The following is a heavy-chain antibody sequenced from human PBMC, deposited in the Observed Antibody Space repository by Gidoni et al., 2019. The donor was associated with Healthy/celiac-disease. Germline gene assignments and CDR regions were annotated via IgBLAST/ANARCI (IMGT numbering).Heavy chain of an antibody. V-gene: IGHV3-30-3*01. CDR1: GFTFSRSA. Sequence: QVQLVESGGGVVQPGRSLRLSCAASGFTFSRSAMHGVRQAPGKGLEWVEVISYDGSNKYYADSVKGRFTISRDNSKNTLYLQMNSLRAEDTAVYYCARAARGGDRNYYYYGMDVWGQGTTVTVSS. D-gene: IGHD3-10*01. CDR3: ARAARGGDRNYYYYGMDV. J-gene: IGHJ6*02. CDR2: ISYDGSNK.